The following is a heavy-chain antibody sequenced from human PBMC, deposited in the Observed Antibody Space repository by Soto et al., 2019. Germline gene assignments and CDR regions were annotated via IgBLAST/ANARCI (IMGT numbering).Heavy chain of an antibody. CDR3: ARVRVVGATRLYYHYGLDV. CDR2: VIPIFGTS. V-gene: IGHV1-69*01. D-gene: IGHD1-26*01. Sequence: QVQLVQSGAEVKKPGSSVKVSCKASGGTFSTYAISWVRQAPGQGLELMGGVIPIFGTSTYAQNFQGRVTITADESTSTAYMELSRLRSEDTAVYYCARVRVVGATRLYYHYGLDVWGQGTTVTVSS. J-gene: IGHJ6*02. CDR1: GGTFSTYA.